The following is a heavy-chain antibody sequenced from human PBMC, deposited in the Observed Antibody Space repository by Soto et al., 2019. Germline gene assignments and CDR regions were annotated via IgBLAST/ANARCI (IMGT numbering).Heavy chain of an antibody. Sequence: GGSLRLSCVASGFTFSTYAMSWVRQAPGKGLEWVSALTPSGGETYYADSVKGRFTISRDNSMNALYLQMNSLRIEDTAVYYCARESEDLTSNFDYWGQGTLVTVSS. J-gene: IGHJ4*02. CDR2: LTPSGGET. CDR1: GFTFSTYA. V-gene: IGHV3-23*01. CDR3: ARESEDLTSNFDY.